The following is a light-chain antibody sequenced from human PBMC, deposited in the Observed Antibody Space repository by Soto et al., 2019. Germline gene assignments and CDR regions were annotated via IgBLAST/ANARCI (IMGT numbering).Light chain of an antibody. CDR1: SSDVGSYNL. J-gene: IGLJ2*01. CDR3: CSHVGSSTLV. V-gene: IGLV2-23*01. CDR2: EGS. Sequence: QSALTQPASVSGSPGQSITISCTGTSSDVGSYNLVSWYQQHPGKAPKLMIYEGSKRPSGVSNRFSGSKSGNTASLTISGLQAEDEADYYCCSHVGSSTLVFGGGTKLTVL.